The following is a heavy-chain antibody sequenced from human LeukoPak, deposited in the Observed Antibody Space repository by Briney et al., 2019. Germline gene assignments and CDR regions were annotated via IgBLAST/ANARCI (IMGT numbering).Heavy chain of an antibody. Sequence: GGSLRLSCAASGFTFSSYSMNWVRQAPGKGLEWVSYISSRSATIYYADSVKGRFTISRDNAKNSLYLQMNSLRAEDAAVYYCARDPLSSSSFDLWGQGTLVTVSS. V-gene: IGHV3-48*01. CDR1: GFTFSSYS. D-gene: IGHD6-13*01. J-gene: IGHJ4*02. CDR2: ISSRSATI. CDR3: ARDPLSSSSFDL.